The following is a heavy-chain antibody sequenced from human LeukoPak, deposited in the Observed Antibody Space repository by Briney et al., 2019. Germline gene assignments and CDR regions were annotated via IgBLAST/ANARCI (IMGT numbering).Heavy chain of an antibody. CDR3: AKEEDYYGSGSYNFDY. Sequence: RGSLRLSCAASGFTFSSYAMSWVRQAPGKGLEWVSALSRSGGSTYYADSVKGRFTISRDNSKNTLYLQMNSLRAEDTAVYYCAKEEDYYGSGSYNFDYWGQGTLVTVSS. D-gene: IGHD3-10*01. CDR1: GFTFSSYA. J-gene: IGHJ4*02. V-gene: IGHV3-23*01. CDR2: LSRSGGST.